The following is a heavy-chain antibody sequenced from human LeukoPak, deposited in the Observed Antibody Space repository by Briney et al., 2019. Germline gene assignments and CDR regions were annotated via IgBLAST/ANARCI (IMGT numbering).Heavy chain of an antibody. Sequence: PSETLSLTCSVSGGSISSYYWRWIRQSPGKGLEWIGYIYYTGATYYNPSLESRVTVSIDTSKRQLSLELSSVTAADTAVYFCARDRRESSKPNDAFDIWGQGAMVTVSA. V-gene: IGHV4-59*01. J-gene: IGHJ3*02. CDR3: ARDRRESSKPNDAFDI. CDR2: IYYTGAT. D-gene: IGHD4-11*01. CDR1: GGSISSYY.